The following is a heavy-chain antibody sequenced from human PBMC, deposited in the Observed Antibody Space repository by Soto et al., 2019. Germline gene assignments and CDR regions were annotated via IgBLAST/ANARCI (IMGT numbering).Heavy chain of an antibody. CDR1: GFTFSSYA. Sequence: EVQLLESGGGLVQPGGSLRLSCAASGFTFSSYAMSWVRQAPGKGLEWVSAISGSGGSTYYADSVKGRFTISRDNSKNTLDLQMNSLRAEDTAGYYCEKDDEDVVVPDAMGYWGQGTLVTVSS. CDR3: EKDDEDVVVPDAMGY. D-gene: IGHD2-2*01. V-gene: IGHV3-23*01. CDR2: ISGSGGST. J-gene: IGHJ4*02.